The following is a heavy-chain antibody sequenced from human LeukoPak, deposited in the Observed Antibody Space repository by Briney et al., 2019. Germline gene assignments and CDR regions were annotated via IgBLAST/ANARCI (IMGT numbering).Heavy chain of an antibody. D-gene: IGHD6-6*01. J-gene: IGHJ4*02. V-gene: IGHV4-39*02. CDR1: GGYISTSNYY. CDR2: IYYSGST. CDR3: ARDWGTSSLYLVN. Sequence: PSETLSLTCTVSGGYISTSNYYWGWIRQSPGKGLEWIGNIYYSGSTYYNPSLKSRVSLSIDTSMNQFSLKVNSLTVADTAVYYCARDWGTSSLYLVNWGQGTLVTVSS.